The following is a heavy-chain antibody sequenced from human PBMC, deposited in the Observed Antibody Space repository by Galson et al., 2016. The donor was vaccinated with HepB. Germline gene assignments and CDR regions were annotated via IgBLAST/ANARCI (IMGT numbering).Heavy chain of an antibody. J-gene: IGHJ6*02. CDR1: GFSLGSDN. V-gene: IGHV3-21*01. D-gene: IGHD2/OR15-2a*01. CDR3: AKDRTYFYQSASFYGMDV. CDR2: ISSSSIYI. Sequence: SLRLSCAASGFSLGSDNMNWVRQAPGKGLKWVASISSSSIYIYYADSVKGRFTISRDNAKNSLYLEMNSLSAEDTAVYYCAKDRTYFYQSASFYGMDVWGQGTTVTVSS.